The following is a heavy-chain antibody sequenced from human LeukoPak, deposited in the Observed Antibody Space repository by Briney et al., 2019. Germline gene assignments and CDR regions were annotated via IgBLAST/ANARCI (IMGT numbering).Heavy chain of an antibody. J-gene: IGHJ4*02. V-gene: IGHV3-23*01. D-gene: IGHD1-26*01. CDR1: GFTFSSYA. Sequence: GGSLRLSCAASGFTFSSYAMSWVRQAPGKGLEWVSAISGSGGSTYYADSVKGRFTISRDNSKNTLYLQMNSLRAEDTAIYYCAKGVGATNLFDYWGQGTLVTVSS. CDR3: AKGVGATNLFDY. CDR2: ISGSGGST.